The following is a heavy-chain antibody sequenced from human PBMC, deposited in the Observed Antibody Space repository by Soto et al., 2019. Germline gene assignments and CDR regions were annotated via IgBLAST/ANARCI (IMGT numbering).Heavy chain of an antibody. CDR1: GFTFSSYG. D-gene: IGHD5-12*01. CDR3: AKGNGYKDNRYFDY. Sequence: QVQLVESGGGVVQPGRSLRLSCAASGFTFSSYGMHWVRQAPGKGLEWVAVISYDGSNKYYADSVKGRFTISRDNSKNTLYLQMNSLRAEDTAVYYCAKGNGYKDNRYFDYWGQGTLVTVSS. CDR2: ISYDGSNK. J-gene: IGHJ4*02. V-gene: IGHV3-30*18.